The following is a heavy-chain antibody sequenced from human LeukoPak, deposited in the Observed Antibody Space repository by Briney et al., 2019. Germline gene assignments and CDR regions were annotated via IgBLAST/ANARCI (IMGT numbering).Heavy chain of an antibody. J-gene: IGHJ4*02. CDR1: RFTFSSYA. Sequence: GGSLRLSCEASRFTFSSYAMHWVRQAPGKGLEWVAVQCYADSVKGRFTISRDNSKNTLYLQMNSLRAEDTAVYYCARDPRKSSYWYPHFDYWGQGTLVTFSS. CDR2: Q. V-gene: IGHV3-30*04. D-gene: IGHD6-13*01. CDR3: ARDPRKSSYWYPHFDY.